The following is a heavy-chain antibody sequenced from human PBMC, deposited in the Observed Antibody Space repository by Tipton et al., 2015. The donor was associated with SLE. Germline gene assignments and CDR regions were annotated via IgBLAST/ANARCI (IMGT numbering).Heavy chain of an antibody. J-gene: IGHJ4*02. CDR1: GGSISSYY. CDR2: IYYSGST. V-gene: IGHV4-59*06. Sequence: TLSLTCTVSGGSISSYYWSWIRQPPGKGLEWIGYIYYSGSTYYNPSLKSRVTISVDTSKNQFSLKLSSVTAADTAVYYCASIVGASTAYYFDYWGQGTLVTVSS. D-gene: IGHD1-26*01. CDR3: ASIVGASTAYYFDY.